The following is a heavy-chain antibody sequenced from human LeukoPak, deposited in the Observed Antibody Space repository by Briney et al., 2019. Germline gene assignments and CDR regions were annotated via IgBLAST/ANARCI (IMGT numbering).Heavy chain of an antibody. CDR2: IYTSGST. D-gene: IGHD2-2*01. CDR3: ARGRYCSSTSCFYFDY. V-gene: IGHV4-61*02. J-gene: IGHJ4*02. CDR1: GGSISSGSYY. Sequence: PSETLSLTCTVSGGSISSGSYYWSWIRQPAGKGLEWIGRIYTSGSTNYNPSLKSRVTISVDTSKNQFSLKLSSVTAADTAVYYCARGRYCSSTSCFYFDYWGQGTLVTVSS.